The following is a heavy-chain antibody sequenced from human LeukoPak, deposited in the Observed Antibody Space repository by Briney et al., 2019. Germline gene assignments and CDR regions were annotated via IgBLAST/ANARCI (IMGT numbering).Heavy chain of an antibody. CDR2: IYYTGSP. CDR1: GVSFSGYY. CDR3: ARRYYDKSGYRYYDH. Sequence: PSETLSLTCSVSGVSFSGYYWSWIRQFPGKRLEWIWHIYYTGSPFSNPPLQSRVSLSLHTSKNQLFLRLTSVTAAETAVYYCARRYYDKSGYRYYDHWGQGTLVTVSS. V-gene: IGHV4-59*01. D-gene: IGHD3-22*01. J-gene: IGHJ4*02.